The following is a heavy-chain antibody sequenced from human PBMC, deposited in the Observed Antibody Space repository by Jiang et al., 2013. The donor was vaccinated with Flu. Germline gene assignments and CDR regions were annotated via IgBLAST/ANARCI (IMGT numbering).Heavy chain of an antibody. CDR2: IYYSGST. Sequence: GLVKPSETLSLTCTVSGGSISSYYWSWIRQPPGKGLEWIGYIYYSGSTNYNPSLKSRVTISVDTSKNQFSLKLSSVTAADTAVYYCARVPYGSGSYYPYYYYYGMDVWGQGTTVTVSS. CDR3: ARVPYGSGSYYPYYYYYGMDV. J-gene: IGHJ6*02. CDR1: GGSISSYY. D-gene: IGHD3-10*01. V-gene: IGHV4-59*01.